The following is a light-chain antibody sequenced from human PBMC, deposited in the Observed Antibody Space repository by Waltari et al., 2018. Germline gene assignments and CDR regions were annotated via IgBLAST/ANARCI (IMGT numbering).Light chain of an antibody. V-gene: IGLV2-14*03. CDR3: SSYNTSSTVYV. Sequence: QSALTQPASVSGAPRQSTTISCTGTSSDVGSYEYVSWYQQHPGKAPKLMIYDVTKRPSGIANRFSGSKSGNTASLTISGLQAEDEADYYCSSYNTSSTVYVFGTGTKVTVL. CDR2: DVT. CDR1: SSDVGSYEY. J-gene: IGLJ1*01.